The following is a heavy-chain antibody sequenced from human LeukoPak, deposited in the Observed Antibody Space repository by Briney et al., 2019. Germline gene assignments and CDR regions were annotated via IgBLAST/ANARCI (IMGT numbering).Heavy chain of an antibody. CDR2: ISLSGQT. D-gene: IGHD1-26*01. V-gene: IGHV4/OR15-8*02. CDR1: GGSIRSTNW. Sequence: AETLSLTCGVSGGSIRSTNWWSWARQPPGQGLEWIGKISLSGQTNFNPSLNGRVTMSLDKSRNPLYLTLNTVTAADTALYYCSRESGAFCPFGYWGQGTLLSVPP. CDR3: SRESGAFCPFGY. J-gene: IGHJ4*02.